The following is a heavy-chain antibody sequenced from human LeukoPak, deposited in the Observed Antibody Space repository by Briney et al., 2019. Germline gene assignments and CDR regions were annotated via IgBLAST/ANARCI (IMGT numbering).Heavy chain of an antibody. CDR3: ARDGATMVRTYPYYYYYYMDV. CDR2: ISGSGGST. V-gene: IGHV3-23*01. D-gene: IGHD3-10*01. CDR1: GFTFSSYA. Sequence: PGGSLRLSCAASGFTFSSYAMSWVRQAPGKGLEWVSAISGSGGSTYYADSVKGRFTISRDNSKNTLYLQMNSLRAEDTAVYYCARDGATMVRTYPYYYYYYMDVWGKGTTVTVSS. J-gene: IGHJ6*03.